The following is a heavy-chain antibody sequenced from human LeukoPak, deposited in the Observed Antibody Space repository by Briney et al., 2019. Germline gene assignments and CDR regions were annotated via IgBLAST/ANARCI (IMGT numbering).Heavy chain of an antibody. D-gene: IGHD6-6*01. V-gene: IGHV3-23*01. CDR2: ISDGGGNT. Sequence: PGGSLRLSCTASGFTFSDYPMSWVRQAPGQGLERVSGISDGGGNTYYADSVKGRFTISRDNSKNTLSLQMNSLRAEDTAVYYCASRYSRSSRHFYYSMDVWGKGTTVTASS. J-gene: IGHJ6*03. CDR1: GFTFSDYP. CDR3: ASRYSRSSRHFYYSMDV.